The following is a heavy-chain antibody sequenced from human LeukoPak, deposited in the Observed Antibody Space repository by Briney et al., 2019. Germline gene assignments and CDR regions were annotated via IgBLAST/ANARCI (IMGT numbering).Heavy chain of an antibody. J-gene: IGHJ6*02. CDR2: ISYDGSNK. CDR3: ARDLAVVVVAAKLHYYYYGMDV. CDR1: GFTFSSYG. D-gene: IGHD2-15*01. Sequence: PGGSLRLSCAASGFTFSSYGMHWVRQAPGKGLEWVAVISYDGSNKYYADSVKGRFTISRDNSKNTLYLQMNSLRAEDTAVYYCARDLAVVVVAAKLHYYYYGMDVWGQGTTVTVSS. V-gene: IGHV3-30*03.